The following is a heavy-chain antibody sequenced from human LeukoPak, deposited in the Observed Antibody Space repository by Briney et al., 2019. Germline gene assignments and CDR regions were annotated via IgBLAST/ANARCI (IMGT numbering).Heavy chain of an antibody. J-gene: IGHJ4*02. V-gene: IGHV3-48*04. CDR2: MSSGGSTT. Sequence: GGSLRLSCAASGFTFGGYCMNWVRQAPGKGLEWVAYMSSGGSTTYYAASVKGRFTISRDNARDSLFLQMNSLRVEDTAIYYCARAGLLFYFDYWGQGALVTVSS. CDR3: ARAGLLFYFDY. CDR1: GFTFGGYC. D-gene: IGHD2/OR15-2a*01.